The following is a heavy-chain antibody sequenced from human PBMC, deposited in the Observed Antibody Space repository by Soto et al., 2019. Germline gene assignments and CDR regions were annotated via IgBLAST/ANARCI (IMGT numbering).Heavy chain of an antibody. CDR2: ISNDGSNK. V-gene: IGHV3-30*18. CDR1: GFSFSTYG. Sequence: GGSLRLSCAASGFSFSTYGMHWVRQAPGKGLEWVAFISNDGSNKYYADSVKGRFTISRDNSKNTLYLQMNSLRAEDTAVYYCVKGFWNYWAFDYWGQGTLVTVSS. CDR3: VKGFWNYWAFDY. D-gene: IGHD1-7*01. J-gene: IGHJ4*02.